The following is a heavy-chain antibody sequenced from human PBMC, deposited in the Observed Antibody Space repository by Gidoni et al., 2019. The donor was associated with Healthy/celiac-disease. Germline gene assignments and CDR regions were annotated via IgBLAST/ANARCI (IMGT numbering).Heavy chain of an antibody. CDR3: ARRGIGYYYGMDV. J-gene: IGHJ6*02. Sequence: KGLEWVANIKQDGSEKYYVDSVKGRFTISRDNAKNSLYLQMNSLRAEDTAVYYCARRGIGYYYGMDVSGQGTTVTVSS. D-gene: IGHD3-16*01. V-gene: IGHV3-7*05. CDR2: IKQDGSEK.